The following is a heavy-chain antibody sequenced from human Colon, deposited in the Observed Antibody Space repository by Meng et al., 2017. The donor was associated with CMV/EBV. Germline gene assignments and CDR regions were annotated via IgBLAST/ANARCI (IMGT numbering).Heavy chain of an antibody. Sequence: QFQRVQSGAEVKDPGASVKVSCKTSGYTFPNVGISWVRQAPGQGLEWMAYISPYNGDTNYAQRFQGRVALTTDTSTSTVYLELGSLTSDDTAMYYCARELARRGYWGQGTLVTVSS. CDR1: GYTFPNVG. J-gene: IGHJ4*02. V-gene: IGHV1-18*01. CDR2: ISPYNGDT. CDR3: ARELARRGY.